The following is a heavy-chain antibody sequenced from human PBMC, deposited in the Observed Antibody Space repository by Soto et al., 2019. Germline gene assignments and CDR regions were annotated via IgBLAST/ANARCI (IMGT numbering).Heavy chain of an antibody. CDR3: ARTQYYDILTGRYYGIDV. V-gene: IGHV4-59*01. Sequence: QVQLQESGPGLVKPSETLSLTCTVSGGSISSYYWSWIRQPPGKGLEWIGYIYYSGSTNYNPSLKSRVTISVDTSKNQFSLKLSSVTAADTAVYYCARTQYYDILTGRYYGIDVWGQGTTVTVSS. CDR2: IYYSGST. CDR1: GGSISSYY. D-gene: IGHD3-9*01. J-gene: IGHJ6*02.